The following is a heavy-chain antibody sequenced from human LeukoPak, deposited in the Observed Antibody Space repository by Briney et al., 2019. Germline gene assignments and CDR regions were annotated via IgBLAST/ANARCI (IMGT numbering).Heavy chain of an antibody. CDR1: GYTLTELS. CDR3: AKAAPRAWGSDP. J-gene: IGHJ5*02. Sequence: ASVKVSCKVSGYTLTELSMHWVRQAPGKGLEWMGGFDPEDGETIYAQKFQGRVTMTEDTSTDTAYMELSSLRSEDTAVYYCAKAAPRAWGSDPWGQEPWSPSPQ. CDR2: FDPEDGET. V-gene: IGHV1-24*01.